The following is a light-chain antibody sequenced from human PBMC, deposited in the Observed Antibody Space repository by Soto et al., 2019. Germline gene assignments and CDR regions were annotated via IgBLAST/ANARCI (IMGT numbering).Light chain of an antibody. Sequence: EIVLTQSPDTLSLFPGERATLSCRASQSVSSTYLAWYQQKLGQAPRLLIFGASSRATGIPDRFSGSGSGTDFTLTISSLEPEDFAVYYCQQYGSSRGTFGQGTKV. CDR3: QQYGSSRGT. J-gene: IGKJ1*01. CDR2: GAS. V-gene: IGKV3-20*01. CDR1: QSVSSTY.